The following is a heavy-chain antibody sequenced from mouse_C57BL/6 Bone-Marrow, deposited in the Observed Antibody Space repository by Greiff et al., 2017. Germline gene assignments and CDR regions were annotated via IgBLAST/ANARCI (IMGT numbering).Heavy chain of an antibody. CDR2: IYPRSGNT. J-gene: IGHJ3*01. CDR1: GYTFTSYG. CDR3: VYYGNFLAY. Sequence: QVQLQQSGADLARPGASVTLSCKASGYTFTSYGISWVKQRPGQGLAWLGEIYPRSGNTYYNEQFKCKATLTADKASSKAYMELRSLTSEDSAVYFCVYYGNFLAYWGQGTLVTVSA. V-gene: IGHV1-81*01. D-gene: IGHD2-1*01.